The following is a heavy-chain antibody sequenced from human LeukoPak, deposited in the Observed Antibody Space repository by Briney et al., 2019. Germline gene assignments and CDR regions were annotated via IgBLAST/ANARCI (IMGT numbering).Heavy chain of an antibody. CDR1: GFTLSSYW. J-gene: IGHJ6*02. Sequence: GRSLRLSCAASGFTLSSYWTHWVRPAPGEWRVWGSRIKSDGSSTTYADPVKGRFTISRDKAKNTLWLQMKSLGGADASVYYCARERDYGDGMDVWGQGSTVTVSS. CDR2: IKSDGSST. V-gene: IGHV3-74*03. CDR3: ARERDYGDGMDV. D-gene: IGHD4-17*01.